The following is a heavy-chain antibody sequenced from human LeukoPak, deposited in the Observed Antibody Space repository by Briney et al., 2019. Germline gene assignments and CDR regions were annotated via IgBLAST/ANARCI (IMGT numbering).Heavy chain of an antibody. CDR2: IYYSGNT. CDR1: GGSISSSSYY. J-gene: IGHJ6*03. Sequence: PSETLSLTCTVSGGSISSSSYYWGWIRQPPGKGLEWIGTIYYSGNTYYNPSLRSRVTISVDTSKKQFSLKLSSVTAADTAVYYCARSSEGRYYYDSSGFSYYYYYMDVWGKGTTVTISS. CDR3: ARSSEGRYYYDSSGFSYYYYYMDV. D-gene: IGHD3-22*01. V-gene: IGHV4-39*07.